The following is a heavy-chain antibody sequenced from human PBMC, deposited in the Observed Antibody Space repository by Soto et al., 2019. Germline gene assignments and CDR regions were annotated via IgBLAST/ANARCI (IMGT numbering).Heavy chain of an antibody. V-gene: IGHV3-30-3*01. CDR1: GFTFSSYA. D-gene: IGHD6-13*01. J-gene: IGHJ6*02. Sequence: QVQLVESGGGVVQPGRSLRLSCAASGFTFSSYAMHWVRQAPGKGLEWVAVISYDGSNKYYADSVKGRFTISRDNSKNTLYLQMNSLRAEDTAVYYCARGLGSSWYYYYGMDVWGQGTTVTVSS. CDR3: ARGLGSSWYYYYGMDV. CDR2: ISYDGSNK.